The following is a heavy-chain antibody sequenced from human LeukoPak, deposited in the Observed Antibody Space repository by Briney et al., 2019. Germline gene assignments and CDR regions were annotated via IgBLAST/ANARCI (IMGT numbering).Heavy chain of an antibody. D-gene: IGHD6-13*01. J-gene: IGHJ4*02. CDR1: GFTFSSYG. CDR3: AKARIAAAGYGTLFDH. CDR2: IRYDGSNK. Sequence: PGGSLRLTCAASGFTFSSYGMHWVRQAPGKGLEWVAFIRYDGSNKYYADSVKGRFTISRDNSKNTLYLQMNSLRAEDTAVYYCAKARIAAAGYGTLFDHWGQGTLVTVSS. V-gene: IGHV3-30*02.